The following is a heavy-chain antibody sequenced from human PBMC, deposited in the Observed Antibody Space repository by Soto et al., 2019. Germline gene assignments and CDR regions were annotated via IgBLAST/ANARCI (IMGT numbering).Heavy chain of an antibody. CDR3: VGERQEPYYHYRMDV. D-gene: IGHD1-26*01. J-gene: IGHJ6*01. CDR1: GYTFSNYG. Sequence: ASGKVSCKASGYTFSNYGFSWGRQAPGQGREWMGWISGYNGNPKYAEKFQGRVTMTTDTSTSTAPTELRRLRSDGPAVYDCVGERQEPYYHYRMDVRRQGTAGTVST. CDR2: ISGYNGNP. V-gene: IGHV1-18*01.